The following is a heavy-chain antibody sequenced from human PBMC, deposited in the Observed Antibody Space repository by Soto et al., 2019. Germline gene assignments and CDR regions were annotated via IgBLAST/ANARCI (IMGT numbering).Heavy chain of an antibody. Sequence: GGSLRLSCTASGFTFSAYTFNWVRQAPGKGLEWVSAISGSGGSTYYADSVKGRFTISRDNSKNTLYLQMNSLRAEDTAVYYCAKDHYYGSGSYPHLSEYYYYYMDVWGKGTTVTVSS. D-gene: IGHD3-10*01. V-gene: IGHV3-23*01. CDR2: ISGSGGST. J-gene: IGHJ6*03. CDR3: AKDHYYGSGSYPHLSEYYYYYMDV. CDR1: GFTFSAYT.